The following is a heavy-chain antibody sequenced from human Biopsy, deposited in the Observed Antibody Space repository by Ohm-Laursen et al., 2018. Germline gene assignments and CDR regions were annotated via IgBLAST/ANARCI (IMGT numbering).Heavy chain of an antibody. D-gene: IGHD3-22*01. J-gene: IGHJ5*02. V-gene: IGHV1-2*02. Sequence: ASSVKVSCKASGYTFTSYHAHWMRQAPGQGLEWMGWINAKTGDTNYAQKFQGRVTMTRDTSISTAYVDLSSLRSDDTAVYYCTRGGYYYDSLAYYYWFDPWGQGTLVTVSS. CDR2: INAKTGDT. CDR1: GYTFTSYH. CDR3: TRGGYYYDSLAYYYWFDP.